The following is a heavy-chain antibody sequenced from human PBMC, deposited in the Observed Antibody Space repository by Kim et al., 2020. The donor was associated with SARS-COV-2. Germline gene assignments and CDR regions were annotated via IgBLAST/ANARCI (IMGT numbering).Heavy chain of an antibody. Sequence: GGSLRLSCAASGFTFSSYGMHWVRQAPGKGLEWVAVISYDGSNKYYADSVKGRFTISRDNSKNTLYLQMNSLRAEDTAVYYCAKSLDCSSTSCYKGNGIWGQGTMVTVSS. CDR3: AKSLDCSSTSCYKGNGI. J-gene: IGHJ3*02. CDR2: ISYDGSNK. D-gene: IGHD2-2*02. V-gene: IGHV3-30*18. CDR1: GFTFSSYG.